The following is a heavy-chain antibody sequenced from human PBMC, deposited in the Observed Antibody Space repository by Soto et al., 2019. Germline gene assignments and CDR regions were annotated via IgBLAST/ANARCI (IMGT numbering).Heavy chain of an antibody. CDR2: ISYDGSNK. J-gene: IGHJ3*02. D-gene: IGHD1-26*01. V-gene: IGHV3-30*18. CDR3: AKGTGAPGAI. Sequence: VGSLRLSCAASGFTLSSYGMHWVRQAPGKGLEWVAVISYDGSNKYYADSVKGRFTISRDNSKNTLYLQMNSLRAEDMAVYYCAKGTGAPGAIWGQGTMVTVSS. CDR1: GFTLSSYG.